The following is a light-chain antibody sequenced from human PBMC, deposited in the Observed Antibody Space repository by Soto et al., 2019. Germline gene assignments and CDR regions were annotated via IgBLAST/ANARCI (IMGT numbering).Light chain of an antibody. J-gene: IGKJ5*01. CDR2: DAS. CDR1: QSVSSN. CDR3: QQRSNWPT. Sequence: EIVMTQSPGTLSVSPGERATLSCRASQSVSSNLAWYQQKPGQAPRLLISDASTRATGIPARFSGSGSGTDFTLTISSLEPEDFAVYYCQQRSNWPTFGQGTRLEIK. V-gene: IGKV3-11*01.